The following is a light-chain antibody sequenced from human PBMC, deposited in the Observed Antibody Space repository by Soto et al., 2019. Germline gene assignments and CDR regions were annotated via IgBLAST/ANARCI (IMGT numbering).Light chain of an antibody. CDR2: GGS. CDR1: QSVSGNH. Sequence: LLTQSPGPLSLSPGEGATLSCSASQSVSGNHLAWYQQKPGHAPRLLIYGGSSRATGIPVRFSGSGSETDFTLTITRLEPEDFAVYYCQQYSSSRTFGQGTKVDI. V-gene: IGKV3-20*01. J-gene: IGKJ1*01. CDR3: QQYSSSRT.